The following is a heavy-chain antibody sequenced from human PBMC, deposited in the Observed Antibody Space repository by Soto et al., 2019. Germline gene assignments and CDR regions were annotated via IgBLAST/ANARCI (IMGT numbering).Heavy chain of an antibody. CDR3: ARSRYYGSGSYYRGNGLESGFDY. CDR1: GFTFSSYS. D-gene: IGHD3-10*01. Sequence: EVQLVESGGGLVQPGGSLRLSCAASGFTFSSYSMNWVRQAPGKGLEWVSYISSSSSTIYYADSVKGRFTISRDNAKNSLYLQMNSLGDEDTAVYYCARSRYYGSGSYYRGNGLESGFDYWGQGTLVTVSS. J-gene: IGHJ4*02. CDR2: ISSSSSTI. V-gene: IGHV3-48*02.